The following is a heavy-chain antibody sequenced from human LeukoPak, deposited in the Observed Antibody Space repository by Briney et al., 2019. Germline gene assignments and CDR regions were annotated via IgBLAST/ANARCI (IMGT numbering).Heavy chain of an antibody. CDR2: INPNSGGT. V-gene: IGHV1-2*06. D-gene: IGHD5-18*01. J-gene: IGHJ4*02. CDR3: ARGLGTAMVNFDY. CDR1: GYTFTGYY. Sequence: ASVKVSCKASGYTFTGYYMHWVRQAPGQGLEWMGRINPNSGGTNYAQKFQGRVTMTRDTSISTAYMELSRLRSDDTAVYYCARGLGTAMVNFDYWGQGTLVTASS.